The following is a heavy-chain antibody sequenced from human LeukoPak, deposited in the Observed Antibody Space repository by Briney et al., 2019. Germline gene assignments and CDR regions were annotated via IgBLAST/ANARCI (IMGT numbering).Heavy chain of an antibody. Sequence: VGSLRLSCAASGFTFTTYWMSWLRQAPGKGLEWVANIMQDGSEKYYVDSVRGRFTISRDNAKNSLYLQMNSLRAEDTAVYYCAKAVGTTIVYFHHWGQGTLVTVS. CDR2: IMQDGSEK. D-gene: IGHD1-26*01. CDR1: GFTFTTYW. V-gene: IGHV3-7*01. J-gene: IGHJ1*01. CDR3: AKAVGTTIVYFHH.